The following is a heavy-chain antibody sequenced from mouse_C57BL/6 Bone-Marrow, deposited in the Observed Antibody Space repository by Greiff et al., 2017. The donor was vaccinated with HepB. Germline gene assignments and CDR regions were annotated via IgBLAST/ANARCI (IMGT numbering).Heavy chain of an antibody. CDR2: SRNKANDYTT. CDR1: GFTFSDFY. D-gene: IGHD2-4*01. Sequence: DVKLVESGGGLVQSGRSLRLSCATSGFTFSDFYMEWVRQAPGKGLEWIAASRNKANDYTTEYSASVKGRFIVSRDTSQSILYLQMNALRAEDTAIYDCARDYDYDGAMGDWGQGTSVTVSS. CDR3: ARDYDYDGAMGD. V-gene: IGHV7-1*01. J-gene: IGHJ4*01.